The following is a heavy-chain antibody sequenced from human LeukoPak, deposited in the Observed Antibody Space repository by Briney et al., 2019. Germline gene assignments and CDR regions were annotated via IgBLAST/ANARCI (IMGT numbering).Heavy chain of an antibody. CDR3: ARERLWFGEPYYFDY. CDR1: GFTFSSYW. V-gene: IGHV3-7*01. CDR2: IKQDGSEK. D-gene: IGHD3-10*01. Sequence: GGSLRLSCAASGFTFSSYWMSWVRQAPGKGLEWVANIKQDGSEKYYVDSVKGRFTISRDNAKNSLYLQMNSLRAEDTAVYYCARERLWFGEPYYFDYWGQGTLVTVSS. J-gene: IGHJ4*02.